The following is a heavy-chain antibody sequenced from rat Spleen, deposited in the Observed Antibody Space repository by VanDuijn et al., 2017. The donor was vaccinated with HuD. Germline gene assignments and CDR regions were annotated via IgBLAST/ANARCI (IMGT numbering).Heavy chain of an antibody. D-gene: IGHD1-12*02. CDR1: GFTFSNYY. CDR3: TTDTFYDGSYYPGGFDY. Sequence: EVQLVESGGGLVQPGRSLKLSCAASGFTFSNYYMAWVRQAPTKGLEWVAYISTGGDNTSYRVAVKGRFTISRDNAKSTLYLKLDSLRSEDTATYYCTTDTFYDGSYYPGGFDYWGQGVMVTVSS. CDR2: ISTGGDNT. J-gene: IGHJ2*01. V-gene: IGHV5-27*01.